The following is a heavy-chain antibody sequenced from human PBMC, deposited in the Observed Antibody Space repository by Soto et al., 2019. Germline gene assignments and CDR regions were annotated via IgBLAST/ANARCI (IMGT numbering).Heavy chain of an antibody. J-gene: IGHJ6*02. Sequence: QVQLEQSGAEVKKPGDSMKVSCKAYGYTFTSYGISWVRQAPGQGLEWMGWINGYNGNTDYPQKVQGRVTITSDTSTXTAYMELRSLRSDDTAVYYCAREGSAPYYYYGMDVWGQGTTVTVSS. D-gene: IGHD6-19*01. V-gene: IGHV1-18*01. CDR2: INGYNGNT. CDR1: GYTFTSYG. CDR3: AREGSAPYYYYGMDV.